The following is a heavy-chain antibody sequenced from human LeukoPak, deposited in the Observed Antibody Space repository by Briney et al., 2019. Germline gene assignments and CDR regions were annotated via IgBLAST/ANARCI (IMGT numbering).Heavy chain of an antibody. Sequence: GGSLRLSCAASGFTFSRYWMSWIRQAPRKGLEWVANIKQDGSEKYYVGSVKGRFTISRDNAKNSLYLQMNSLRAEDTAVYYCARGDGMDVWGQGTTVTVSS. CDR2: IKQDGSEK. CDR3: ARGDGMDV. J-gene: IGHJ6*02. V-gene: IGHV3-7*01. CDR1: GFTFSRYW.